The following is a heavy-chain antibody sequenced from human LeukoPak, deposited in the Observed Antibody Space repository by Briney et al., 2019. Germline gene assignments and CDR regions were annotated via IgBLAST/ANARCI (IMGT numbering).Heavy chain of an antibody. CDR3: ARAPGPITIPD. D-gene: IGHD3-3*01. CDR2: ISGSGGST. Sequence: RAGGSLRLSCAASGFTFSSYAMSWVRQAPGKGLEWVSAISGSGGSTYYADSVKGRFTISRDNSKNTLYLQMNSLRAEDTAVYYCARAPGPITIPDWGQGTLVTVSS. V-gene: IGHV3-23*01. CDR1: GFTFSSYA. J-gene: IGHJ4*02.